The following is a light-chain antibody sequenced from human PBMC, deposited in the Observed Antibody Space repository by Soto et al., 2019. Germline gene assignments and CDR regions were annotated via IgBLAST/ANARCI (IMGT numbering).Light chain of an antibody. CDR3: LLSYNGPYV. CDR1: TGAVTNGHY. J-gene: IGLJ1*01. CDR2: DTT. Sequence: QAVVTQEPSLTVSSGGTVTLTWGSSTGAVTNGHYPYWFQQKPGQAPRTLIYDTTNRHSWTPARFSGSLLGGKAALTLSGAQPEDEAEYYCLLSYNGPYVFGTGTKVTVL. V-gene: IGLV7-46*01.